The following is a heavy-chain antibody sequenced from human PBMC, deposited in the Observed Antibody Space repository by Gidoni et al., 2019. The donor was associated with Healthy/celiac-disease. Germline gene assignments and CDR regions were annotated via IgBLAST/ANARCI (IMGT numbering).Heavy chain of an antibody. V-gene: IGHV3-15*01. Sequence: EVQLVESGGGLVKPGGSLRLSCAAPGFTFSNAWMSWVRQAPGKGLEWVGRIKSKTDGGTTDYAAPVKGRFTISRDDSKNTLYLQMNSLKTEDTAVYYCTTTYYVFWVDYWGQGTLVTVSS. J-gene: IGHJ4*02. CDR2: IKSKTDGGTT. CDR3: TTTYYVFWVDY. CDR1: GFTFSNAW. D-gene: IGHD3-3*01.